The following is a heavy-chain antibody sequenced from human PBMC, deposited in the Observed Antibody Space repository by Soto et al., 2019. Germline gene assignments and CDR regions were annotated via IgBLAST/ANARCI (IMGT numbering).Heavy chain of an antibody. Sequence: EVQLLESGGGLVQPGGSLRLSCAASGFSFSSYAMNWVRQAPGKGLEWVSAISGSGGSTYYADSVKGRFTISRDNSKNTLFLQMNNLRADDTAVYYCAKDLQYSGTYFEFDFWGQGTLVTVSS. CDR3: AKDLQYSGTYFEFDF. J-gene: IGHJ4*02. V-gene: IGHV3-23*01. CDR1: GFSFSSYA. D-gene: IGHD1-26*01. CDR2: ISGSGGST.